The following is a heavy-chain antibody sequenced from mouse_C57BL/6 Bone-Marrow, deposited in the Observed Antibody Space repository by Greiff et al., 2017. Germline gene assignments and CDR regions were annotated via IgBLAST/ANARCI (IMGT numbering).Heavy chain of an antibody. Sequence: MQLKQSGAELVRPGASVKWSGTASGFNIKDDYIHWVKQRPEQGLEGIGWFDPEIGDTEYASKFQGKATITSETSSNTAYLQLSSLTSEDTAVYYCSSFDGNYFDFWGQGTPLTVAS. CDR2: FDPEIGDT. V-gene: IGHV14-4*01. CDR1: GFNIKDDY. J-gene: IGHJ2*01. CDR3: SSFDGNYFDF. D-gene: IGHD2-3*01.